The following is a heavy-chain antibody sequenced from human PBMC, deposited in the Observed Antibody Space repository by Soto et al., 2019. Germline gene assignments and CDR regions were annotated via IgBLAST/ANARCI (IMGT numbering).Heavy chain of an antibody. J-gene: IGHJ4*02. CDR3: ARDVTTYYYDSSHSPGDY. D-gene: IGHD3-22*01. V-gene: IGHV3-33*01. CDR2: IWYDGSNK. CDR1: GFTFSSYG. Sequence: QVQLVESGGGVVQPGRSLRLSCAASGFTFSSYGMHWVRQAPGKGLEWVAVIWYDGSNKYYADSVKGRFTISRDNSKNTLYLQMNSLRAEDTAVYYCARDVTTYYYDSSHSPGDYWGQGTLVTVSS.